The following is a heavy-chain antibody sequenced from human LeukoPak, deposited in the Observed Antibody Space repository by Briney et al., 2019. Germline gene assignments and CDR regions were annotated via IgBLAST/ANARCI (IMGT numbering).Heavy chain of an antibody. D-gene: IGHD6-19*01. CDR3: ASVLAVADSEYFQH. V-gene: IGHV1-69*04. J-gene: IGHJ1*01. Sequence: SVKVSRKASGGTFSSYAISWVRQAPGQGLEWMGRIIPIFGIANYVQKFQGRVTITADKSTSTAYMELSSLRSEDTAVYYCASVLAVADSEYFQHWGQGTLVTVSS. CDR2: IIPIFGIA. CDR1: GGTFSSYA.